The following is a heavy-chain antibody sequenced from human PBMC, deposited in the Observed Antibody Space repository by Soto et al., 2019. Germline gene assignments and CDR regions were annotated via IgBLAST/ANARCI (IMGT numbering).Heavy chain of an antibody. CDR3: AIAQYCSDGSCYFDY. V-gene: IGHV1-18*01. CDR2: ISAYNGNT. CDR1: GYTFTSYG. D-gene: IGHD2-15*01. J-gene: IGHJ4*02. Sequence: ASVKVSCKASGYTFTSYGISWVRQAPGQGLEWMGWISAYNGNTNYAQKLQGRVTMTTDTSTSTAYMELRSLRSDDTAVYYCAIAQYCSDGSCYFDYWGQGTLDTVSS.